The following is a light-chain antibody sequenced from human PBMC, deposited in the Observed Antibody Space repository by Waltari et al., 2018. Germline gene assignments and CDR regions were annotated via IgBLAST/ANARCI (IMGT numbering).Light chain of an antibody. CDR3: QARDSDTVV. CDR2: EDN. V-gene: IGLV3-1*01. CDR1: TWGDKF. Sequence: SFDLTQPPSVSVSPGQTATITCSGDTWGDKFVSWYRQKSGQSPVLISFEDNKRPSGVPERISGSRSGSTATLTVSETQAIDEADFYCQARDSDTVVFGGGTKLTVL. J-gene: IGLJ3*02.